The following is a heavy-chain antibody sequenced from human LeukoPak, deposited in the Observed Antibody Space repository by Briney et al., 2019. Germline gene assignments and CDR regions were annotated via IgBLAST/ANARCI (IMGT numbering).Heavy chain of an antibody. CDR3: ARAPTPHFTYYMGV. Sequence: PGGSLRLSCAASGFSFSGFGMNWVRQAPGKGLEWISYIGSSGSAGGNIYYAVSVKGRFTVSRDNAKDSLFLQMNSLQDADTAVYYCARAPTPHFTYYMGVWGKGTTVTVSS. J-gene: IGHJ6*03. D-gene: IGHD3-3*02. V-gene: IGHV3-48*02. CDR2: IGSSGSAGGNI. CDR1: GFSFSGFG.